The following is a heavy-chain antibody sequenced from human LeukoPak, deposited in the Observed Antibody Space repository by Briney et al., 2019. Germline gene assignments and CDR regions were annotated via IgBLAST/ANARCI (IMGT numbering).Heavy chain of an antibody. V-gene: IGHV3-53*01. Sequence: GGSLRLSCAASGFTVSSNYMSWVRQAPGKGLEWVSDIYSGGRTYYTDSVKGRFTISRDNSKNALYLQMNSLRAEDTAVYYCAINFRSAYYFFDFWGQGILVTVSS. D-gene: IGHD3-3*01. CDR3: AINFRSAYYFFDF. J-gene: IGHJ4*02. CDR2: IYSGGRT. CDR1: GFTVSSNY.